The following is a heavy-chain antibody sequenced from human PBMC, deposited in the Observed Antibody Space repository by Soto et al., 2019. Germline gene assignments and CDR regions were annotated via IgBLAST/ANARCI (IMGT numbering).Heavy chain of an antibody. J-gene: IGHJ5*02. D-gene: IGHD5-12*01. CDR3: AKGDNLGPKTGYAFDP. Sequence: PSHTLSLTCAISGDSVSSNTASWNWVRQSPSRGRERRGRTYSRSKWYTYYAVSVKSRIIITPPTSKRQFYLQLNSVTPEDTAVYYCAKGDNLGPKTGYAFDPWGQGIRVTVSS. CDR2: TYSRSKWYT. CDR1: GDSVSSNTAS. V-gene: IGHV6-1*01.